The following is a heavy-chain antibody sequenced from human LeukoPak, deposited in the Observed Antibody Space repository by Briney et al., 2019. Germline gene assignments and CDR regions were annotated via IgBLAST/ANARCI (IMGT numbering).Heavy chain of an antibody. V-gene: IGHV3-23*01. Sequence: SGGTLRLSCAASGFTFSTYGMSWVRQAPGKGLGWVSCISGSGGSTDYADSVKGRFTISRDNSKNTLDLQMNSLRAEDTAVYYCAKDGAIVGATTLYYFDYWGQGTVVTVSS. CDR3: AKDGAIVGATTLYYFDY. CDR2: ISGSGGST. D-gene: IGHD1-26*01. CDR1: GFTFSTYG. J-gene: IGHJ4*02.